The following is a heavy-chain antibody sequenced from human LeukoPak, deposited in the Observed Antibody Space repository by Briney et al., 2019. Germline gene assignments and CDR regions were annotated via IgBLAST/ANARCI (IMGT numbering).Heavy chain of an antibody. D-gene: IGHD5-12*01. CDR3: ARGPRRDFAIVATISHYYYGMDV. CDR2: INHSGST. Sequence: KPPETLSLTCAVYGGSFSGYYWSWIRQPPGKGLEWIGEINHSGSTNYNPSLKSRVTISVDTSKNQFSLKLSSVTAADTAVYYCARGPRRDFAIVATISHYYYGMDVWGQGTTVTVSS. CDR1: GGSFSGYY. J-gene: IGHJ6*02. V-gene: IGHV4-34*01.